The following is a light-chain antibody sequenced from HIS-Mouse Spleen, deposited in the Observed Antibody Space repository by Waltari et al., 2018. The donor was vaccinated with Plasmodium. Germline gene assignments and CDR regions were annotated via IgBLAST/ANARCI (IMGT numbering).Light chain of an antibody. CDR2: EGS. J-gene: IGLJ1*01. V-gene: IGLV2-23*03. CDR1: SRDVGSSNL. Sequence: QSALTQPASVSGSPGQSITISCPGTSRDVGSSNLFSWYQQHPGKAPKLRIYEGSKRPSGVSNRFSGSKSGNTASLTISGLQAEDEADYYCCSYAGSSTFPYVFGTGTKVTVL. CDR3: CSYAGSSTFPYV.